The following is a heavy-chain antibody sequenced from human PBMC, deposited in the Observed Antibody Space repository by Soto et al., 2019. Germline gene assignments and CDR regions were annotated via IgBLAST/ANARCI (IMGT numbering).Heavy chain of an antibody. J-gene: IGHJ5*02. D-gene: IGHD3-10*01. CDR3: AREDRRTYYYGSGSYWGWFDP. Sequence: SETLSLTCTVSGGSISSYYWSWIRQPPGKGLEWIGYIYYSGSTNYNPSLKSRVTISVDTSKNQFSLKLSSVTAADTAVYYCAREDRRTYYYGSGSYWGWFDPWGQGTLVTVSS. CDR2: IYYSGST. V-gene: IGHV4-59*01. CDR1: GGSISSYY.